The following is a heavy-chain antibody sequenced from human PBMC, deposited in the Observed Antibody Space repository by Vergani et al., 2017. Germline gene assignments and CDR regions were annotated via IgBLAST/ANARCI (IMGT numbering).Heavy chain of an antibody. CDR1: ENSFTNYW. V-gene: IGHV5-51*01. CDR2: IYPGDSDT. J-gene: IGHJ3*02. D-gene: IGHD3-16*01. CDR3: ARLGGVNGNDERAYAFDI. Sequence: EVHLMQSGAEVKEPGESLKISCKGSENSFTNYWIGWVRQKPGNGLEWMGIIYPGDSDTRYGPSSQGQVTISADKSITTAYLQWSSLTASDTAMYYCARLGGVNGNDERAYAFDIWGKETMVTVSS.